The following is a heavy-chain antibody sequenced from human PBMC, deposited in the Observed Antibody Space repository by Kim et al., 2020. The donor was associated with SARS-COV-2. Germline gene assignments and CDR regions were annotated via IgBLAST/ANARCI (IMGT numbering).Heavy chain of an antibody. J-gene: IGHJ5*02. CDR1: GYTFSDSY. Sequence: ASVKVSCKASGYTFSDSYLHWVRQAPGQGLEWMGWINPDNGGSNSAQKFQGRVTMTRDTSINTAYMEVSGLTSDDTAVYYCARAAYFGSGGQFDLWGQGTLVSVPS. V-gene: IGHV1-2*02. CDR3: ARAAYFGSGGQFDL. D-gene: IGHD3-10*01. CDR2: INPDNGGS.